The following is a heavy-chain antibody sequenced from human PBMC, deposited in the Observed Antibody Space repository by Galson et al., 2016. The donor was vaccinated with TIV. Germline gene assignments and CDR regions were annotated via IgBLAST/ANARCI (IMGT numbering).Heavy chain of an antibody. V-gene: IGHV3-48*01. Sequence: SLRLSCAASGFTFDTYSMNWVRQAPGKGLQWVSYISRTSDTIYYADSVKGRFTISRDNAKGSLYLQMNSLRAEDTAMYYCARVDPLLDCGGGTCQYYYYGMDIWGQGTTVTVS. CDR2: ISRTSDTI. CDR1: GFTFDTYS. J-gene: IGHJ6*02. D-gene: IGHD2-21*01. CDR3: ARVDPLLDCGGGTCQYYYYGMDI.